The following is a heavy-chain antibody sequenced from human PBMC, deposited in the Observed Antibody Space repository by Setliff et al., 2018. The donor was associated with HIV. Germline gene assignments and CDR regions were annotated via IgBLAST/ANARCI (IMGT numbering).Heavy chain of an antibody. CDR2: ILYGGST. D-gene: IGHD3-10*01. Sequence: PSETLSLTCTVSGGSISSSSYYWGWIRQPPGKGLEWIGNILYGGSTYYNLSLKSRITMSVDTSKNRFSLELSSVTATDTAVYYCARPQGGLGGGAWFDPWGQGILVTVSS. CDR1: GGSISSSSYY. V-gene: IGHV4-39*01. J-gene: IGHJ5*02. CDR3: ARPQGGLGGGAWFDP.